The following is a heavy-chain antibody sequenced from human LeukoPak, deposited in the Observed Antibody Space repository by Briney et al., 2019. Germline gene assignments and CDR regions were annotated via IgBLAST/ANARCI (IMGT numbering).Heavy chain of an antibody. D-gene: IGHD5-24*01. CDR2: IIPIFGTA. J-gene: IGHJ4*02. V-gene: IGHV1-69*13. CDR1: GCTLSSYA. CDR3: ACWRGGVRWLEFSLDY. Sequence: SVNVSCKASGCTLSSYAISWVRQTPAQGLDWMEGIIPIFGTANYAQKFQGRVTITAHESTSTAYMELSSLRSEDTAVYECACWRGGVRWLEFSLDYWGQGTLVTVSS.